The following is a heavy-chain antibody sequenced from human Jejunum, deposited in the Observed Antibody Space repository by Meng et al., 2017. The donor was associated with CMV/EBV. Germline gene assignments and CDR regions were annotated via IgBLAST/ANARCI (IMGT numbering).Heavy chain of an antibody. CDR2: ISNDGSTT. CDR3: ITEAAGGDY. D-gene: IGHD1-14*01. CDR1: GITFSSPW. J-gene: IGHJ4*02. Sequence: SCVASGITFSSPWMHWVRQTPGKELVWVSRISNDGSTTTYADSVKGRFTISRDNAKNTLYLQMNSLAVDDTAVYYCITEAAGGDYWGQGALVTVSS. V-gene: IGHV3-74*01.